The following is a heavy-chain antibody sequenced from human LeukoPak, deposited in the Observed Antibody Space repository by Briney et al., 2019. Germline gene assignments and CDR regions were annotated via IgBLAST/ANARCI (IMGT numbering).Heavy chain of an antibody. CDR2: FSGTVDTT. CDR3: AKASAGTCGGARCYYFDS. D-gene: IGHD2-15*01. Sequence: GGSLRLSCAASGFTFTTYAMSWVHQTPGKGLEWVSTFSGTVDTTYHADSVKGRFTISRDNSKNTVYLQMNSLRAEDTAVYYCAKASAGTCGGARCYYFDSWGQGTPVTVSS. CDR1: GFTFTTYA. J-gene: IGHJ4*02. V-gene: IGHV3-23*01.